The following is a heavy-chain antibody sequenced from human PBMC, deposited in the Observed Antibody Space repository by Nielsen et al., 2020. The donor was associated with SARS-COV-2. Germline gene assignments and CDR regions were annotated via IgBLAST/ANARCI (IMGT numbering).Heavy chain of an antibody. CDR1: GGSISSYY. CDR2: IYYSGST. J-gene: IGHJ4*02. Sequence: SETLSLTCTVSGGSISSYYWSWIRQPPGKGLEWIGYIYYSGSTNYNPSLKSRVTISVDTSKNQFSLKLSSVTAADTAVYYCATSRGYSYGLDYWGQGTLVTVSS. D-gene: IGHD5-18*01. V-gene: IGHV4-59*01. CDR3: ATSRGYSYGLDY.